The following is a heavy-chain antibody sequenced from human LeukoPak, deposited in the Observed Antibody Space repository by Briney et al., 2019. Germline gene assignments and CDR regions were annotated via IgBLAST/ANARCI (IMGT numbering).Heavy chain of an antibody. CDR2: ISGSGGST. CDR3: AKESPGYDSSSWYPFDY. CDR1: GFTFSSYA. Sequence: GGSLRLSCAASGFTFSSYAMSWVRQAPGKGLEWVSAISGSGGSTYYADSVKGRFTISRDNSKNTLYLQMNSLRAEDTAVYYCAKESPGYDSSSWYPFDYWGQGTLVTVSS. V-gene: IGHV3-23*01. J-gene: IGHJ4*02. D-gene: IGHD6-13*01.